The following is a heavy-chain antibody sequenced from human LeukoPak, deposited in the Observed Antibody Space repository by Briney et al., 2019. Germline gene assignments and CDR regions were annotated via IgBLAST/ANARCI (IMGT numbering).Heavy chain of an antibody. CDR3: AREKVGARPEYYYYYYMDV. Sequence: ASVKVSCKASGYTFTGYYMHWVRQAPGQGLEWMGWINPNSGGTNYAQKSQGRVTMTRDTAISTAYMEMSRLRSDDTAVYYCAREKVGARPEYYYYYYMDVWGKGTTVTISS. V-gene: IGHV1-2*02. D-gene: IGHD1-26*01. J-gene: IGHJ6*03. CDR2: INPNSGGT. CDR1: GYTFTGYY.